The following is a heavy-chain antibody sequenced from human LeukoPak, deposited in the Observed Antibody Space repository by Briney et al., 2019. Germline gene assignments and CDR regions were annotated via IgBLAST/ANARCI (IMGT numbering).Heavy chain of an antibody. J-gene: IGHJ4*02. CDR2: IYNGGST. V-gene: IGHV3-66*01. CDR1: GFTVSSNY. Sequence: GGSLRLSCAASGFTVSSNYMSWVRQAPGKGLEWVSVIYNGGSTYYADSVKGRFTISRDNARNFLYLQLSSLRAEDTAVYYCTRDFWTDYWGQGTLVTVSS. D-gene: IGHD3/OR15-3a*01. CDR3: TRDFWTDY.